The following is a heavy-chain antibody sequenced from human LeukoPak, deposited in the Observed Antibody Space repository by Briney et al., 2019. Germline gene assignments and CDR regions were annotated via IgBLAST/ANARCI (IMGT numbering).Heavy chain of an antibody. CDR3: ARDLVDYGGNSLSPDY. CDR1: GGTFSSYA. CDR2: IIPILDIA. V-gene: IGHV1-69*04. Sequence: RASVKVSCKASGGTFSSYAFTWVRQAPGQGLEWMGRIIPILDIANYAQKFQGRVTMTTDTSTSTAYMELRSLRSDDTAVYYCARDLVDYGGNSLSPDYWGQGTLVTVSS. J-gene: IGHJ4*02. D-gene: IGHD4-23*01.